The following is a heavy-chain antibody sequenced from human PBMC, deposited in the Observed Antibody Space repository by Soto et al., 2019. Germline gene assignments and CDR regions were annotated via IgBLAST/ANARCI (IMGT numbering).Heavy chain of an antibody. J-gene: IGHJ4*02. Sequence: PSETLSLTCAVSGYSISSGYYWGWIRQPPGKGLEWIGSIYHSGSTYYNPSLKSRVTISVDTSKNQFSLKLSSVTAADTAVYYCAREGPSGSSPVWGQGTLVTVSS. CDR1: GYSISSGYY. CDR3: AREGPSGSSPV. V-gene: IGHV4-38-2*02. D-gene: IGHD3-10*01. CDR2: IYHSGST.